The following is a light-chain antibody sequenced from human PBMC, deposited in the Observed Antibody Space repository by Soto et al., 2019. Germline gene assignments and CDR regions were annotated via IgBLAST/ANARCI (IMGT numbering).Light chain of an antibody. Sequence: QSVLTQPASVSGSPGQSITISCTGATSDIGSYNLVSWYQHHPGKAPKLMIYEGSKRPSGVSTRFSGSKSGNTASLTISGLQGDDEADYYCCSYTNSSTSVFGGGTQLTVL. CDR3: CSYTNSSTSV. J-gene: IGLJ2*01. V-gene: IGLV2-23*01. CDR2: EGS. CDR1: TSDIGSYNL.